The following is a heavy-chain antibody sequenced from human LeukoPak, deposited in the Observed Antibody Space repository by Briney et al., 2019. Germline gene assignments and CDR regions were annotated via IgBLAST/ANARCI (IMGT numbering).Heavy chain of an antibody. J-gene: IGHJ4*02. CDR3: ARESSVVVTAGGLVY. CDR2: IIPILGIA. Sequence: ASVKVSCKASGGTFSSYAISWVRQAPGQGLEWMGRIIPILGIANYAQKFQGRVTITADKSTSTAYMELSSLRSEDTAVYYCARESSVVVTAGGLVYWGQGTLVTVSS. V-gene: IGHV1-69*04. D-gene: IGHD2-21*02. CDR1: GGTFSSYA.